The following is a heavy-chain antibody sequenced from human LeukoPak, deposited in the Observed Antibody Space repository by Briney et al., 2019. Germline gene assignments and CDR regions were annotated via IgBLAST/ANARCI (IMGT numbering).Heavy chain of an antibody. V-gene: IGHV1-18*01. J-gene: IGHJ3*02. Sequence: ASVKVSCKASGYTFTSYGISWVRQAPGQGLEWMGWISAYNGNTNYAQKLQGSVTMTTDTSTSTAYMELRSLRSDDTAVYYCARGGLRAGMVTGAFDIWGQGTMVTVSS. CDR2: ISAYNGNT. CDR1: GYTFTSYG. CDR3: ARGGLRAGMVTGAFDI. D-gene: IGHD5-18*01.